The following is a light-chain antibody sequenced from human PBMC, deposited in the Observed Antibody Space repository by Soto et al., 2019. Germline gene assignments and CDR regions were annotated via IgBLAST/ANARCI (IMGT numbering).Light chain of an antibody. Sequence: EIVLTQSPATLSLSPGERATLSCRASQSVSNFLAWYQQKPCQAPRLLIYDASSRATGIPARFSGSGSGTDFTLTISSLEPEDFAVYYCQQRSNWPSITFGQGTRLEIK. J-gene: IGKJ5*01. CDR1: QSVSNF. V-gene: IGKV3-11*01. CDR3: QQRSNWPSIT. CDR2: DAS.